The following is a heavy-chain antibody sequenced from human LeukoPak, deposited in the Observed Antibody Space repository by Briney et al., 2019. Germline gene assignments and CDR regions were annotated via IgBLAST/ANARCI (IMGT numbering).Heavy chain of an antibody. CDR2: IYYSGST. CDR1: AGSISSSSYY. J-gene: IGHJ3*02. D-gene: IGHD3-22*01. Sequence: SETLALTCTVSAGSISSSSYYWGWLRQPPGTGLEWIGSIYYSGSTYYNPSLKSRVAISVDTSKNQFSLKLSSVTAADTAVYYCARPNYYDSSGVEAFDIWGQGTMVTVSS. V-gene: IGHV4-39*01. CDR3: ARPNYYDSSGVEAFDI.